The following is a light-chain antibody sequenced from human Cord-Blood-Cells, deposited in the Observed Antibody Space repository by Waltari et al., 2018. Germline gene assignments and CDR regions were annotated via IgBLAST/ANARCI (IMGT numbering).Light chain of an antibody. Sequence: DIQLTQSPSSLSASVGDRVTITCRASQSISSYLNWYQQKPGKAPKPLIYAASSLQSGVPSRFSGSGSETDFTLTISSLQPEDFATYYCQQSYSTPLTFGGGTKVEIK. CDR3: QQSYSTPLT. CDR2: AAS. CDR1: QSISSY. V-gene: IGKV1-39*01. J-gene: IGKJ4*01.